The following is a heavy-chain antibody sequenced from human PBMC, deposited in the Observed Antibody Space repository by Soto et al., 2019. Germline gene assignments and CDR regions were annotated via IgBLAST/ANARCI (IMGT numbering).Heavy chain of an antibody. CDR1: GGTFSSCT. J-gene: IGHJ4*02. CDR3: VRGGRDGGNLSGGY. D-gene: IGHD2-21*02. CDR2: IIPILGIP. V-gene: IGHV1-69*02. Sequence: QVQLVQPGAELKKPGSSVKVSCKASGGTFSSCTISWERPAPGQGLEWKGRIIPILGIPNYAHQIQARVTGTADKSRSTGYMELSSLRSEDTAVYYCVRGGRDGGNLSGGYWGQGTLVTVSS.